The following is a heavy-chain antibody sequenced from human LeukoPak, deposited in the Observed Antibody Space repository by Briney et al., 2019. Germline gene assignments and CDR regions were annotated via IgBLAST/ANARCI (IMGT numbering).Heavy chain of an antibody. CDR2: IYYSGST. CDR1: GGSISSSSYY. Sequence: PSETLSLTCTVSGGSISSSSYYWGWIRQPPGEGLEWLGSIYYSGSTYYNPSLKSRVTISVDRSKNQFSLKLSSVTAADTAVYYCASDLGSYYYDSSGYPFDYWGQGTLVTVSS. V-gene: IGHV4-39*01. D-gene: IGHD3-22*01. CDR3: ASDLGSYYYDSSGYPFDY. J-gene: IGHJ4*02.